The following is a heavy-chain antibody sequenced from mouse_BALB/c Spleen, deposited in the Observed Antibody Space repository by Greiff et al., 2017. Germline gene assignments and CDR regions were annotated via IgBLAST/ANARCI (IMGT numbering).Heavy chain of an antibody. Sequence: VQLKESGPELVKPGASVKMSCKASGYTFTSYVMHWVKQKPGQGLEWIGYINPYNDGTKYNEKFKGKATLTSDKSSSTAYMELSSLTSEDSAVYYCARRGAHYAMDYWGQGTSVTVSS. CDR2: INPYNDGT. J-gene: IGHJ4*01. V-gene: IGHV1-14*01. CDR3: ARRGAHYAMDY. CDR1: GYTFTSYV.